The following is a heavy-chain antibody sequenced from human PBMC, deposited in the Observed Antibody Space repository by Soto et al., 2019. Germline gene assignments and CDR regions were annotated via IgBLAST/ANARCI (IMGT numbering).Heavy chain of an antibody. V-gene: IGHV3-53*01. Sequence: PGGSLRLSCAASGFTVSSNYMSWVRQAPGKGLEWVSVIYSGGSTYYADSVKGRFTISRDNSKNTLYLQMNSLRAEDTAVYYCARNEPVLRISVAGTGTPTAGYGMDVWGQGTTVTVSS. J-gene: IGHJ6*02. D-gene: IGHD6-19*01. CDR1: GFTVSSNY. CDR3: ARNEPVLRISVAGTGTPTAGYGMDV. CDR2: IYSGGST.